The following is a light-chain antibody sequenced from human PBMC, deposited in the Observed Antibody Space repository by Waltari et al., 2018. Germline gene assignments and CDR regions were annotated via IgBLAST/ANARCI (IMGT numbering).Light chain of an antibody. V-gene: IGLV7-46*01. Sequence: QTVVTQEPSLTVSPGGTVTLTCAPSHGNVTSGHYPYWFQQKPGQAPRTLIYETSNKHSWTPARFSGSLLGGKAALTLSGAQAEDEADYYCLLSYSGSWVFGGGTKLTVL. CDR1: HGNVTSGHY. CDR3: LLSYSGSWV. J-gene: IGLJ3*02. CDR2: ETS.